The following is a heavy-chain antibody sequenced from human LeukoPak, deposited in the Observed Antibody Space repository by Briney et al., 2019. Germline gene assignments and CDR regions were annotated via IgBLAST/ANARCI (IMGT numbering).Heavy chain of an antibody. V-gene: IGHV3-7*01. Sequence: GGSLRLSCAASGFTFSSYAMHWVRQAPGKGLEWVAHIKPDGSEKNYVDSVKGRFTLFRDDARNSVYLQMNSLRVEDTAVYYCARDSGSGGPWGQGTPVTVSS. CDR3: ARDSGSGGP. CDR1: GFTFSSYA. J-gene: IGHJ5*02. CDR2: IKPDGSEK. D-gene: IGHD6-19*01.